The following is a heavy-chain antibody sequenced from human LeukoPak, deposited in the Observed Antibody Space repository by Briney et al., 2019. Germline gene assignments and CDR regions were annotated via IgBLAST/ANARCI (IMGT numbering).Heavy chain of an antibody. J-gene: IGHJ4*02. Sequence: GGSLRLSCAASGFTFSRYALTWVRQAPGKGLEWVSTISGSGGGTFYADSVKGRFTISRDNSKNTLHLQMNSLRAEDTAVYFCAKQGAYDNGYWGQGTLVTVSS. CDR2: ISGSGGGT. CDR1: GFTFSRYA. V-gene: IGHV3-23*01. D-gene: IGHD3-16*01. CDR3: AKQGAYDNGY.